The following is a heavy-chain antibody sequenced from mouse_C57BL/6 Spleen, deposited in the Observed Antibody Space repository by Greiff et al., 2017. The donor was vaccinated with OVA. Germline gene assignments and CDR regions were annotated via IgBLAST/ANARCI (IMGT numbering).Heavy chain of an antibody. D-gene: IGHD2-2*01. CDR1: GYSFTGYY. Sequence: VQLQQSGPELVKPGASVKISCKASGYSFTGYYMNWVKQSPEKSLEWIGEINPSTGGTTYNQKFKAKATLTVDKSSSTAYMQLKSLTSEDSAVYYCARGATMVSPFAYWGQGTLVTVSA. V-gene: IGHV1-42*01. CDR2: INPSTGGT. J-gene: IGHJ3*01. CDR3: ARGATMVSPFAY.